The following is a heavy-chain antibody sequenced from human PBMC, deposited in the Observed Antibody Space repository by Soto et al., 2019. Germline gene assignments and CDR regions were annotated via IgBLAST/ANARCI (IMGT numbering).Heavy chain of an antibody. V-gene: IGHV3-30*18. Sequence: QVQLVESGGGVVRPGRSLRLSCAASGFTFSSYGMHWVRQAPGKGLEWVAVISYDGSNRYYADSVKGRFTISRDNSKNTLYLQMNSLGAYVTAVYYCAEDRGRVHYSKGMAAWGQGTAVTVSS. CDR3: AEDRGRVHYSKGMAA. D-gene: IGHD5-12*01. J-gene: IGHJ6*01. CDR2: ISYDGSNR. CDR1: GFTFSSYG.